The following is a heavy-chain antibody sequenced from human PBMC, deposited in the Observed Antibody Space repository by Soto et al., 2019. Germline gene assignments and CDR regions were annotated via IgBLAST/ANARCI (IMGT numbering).Heavy chain of an antibody. J-gene: IGHJ4*02. D-gene: IGHD3-22*01. CDR1: GGSISSSSYY. CDR2: IIHSGST. CDR3: VKHGQWFLRNY. Sequence: PSETLSLTCTVSGGSISSSSYYWGWIRQPPGKGLEWIANIIHSGSTYYNPSLRSRVSISLDTSKNQFSLNLSSVTAADTAVYYCVKHGQWFLRNYWGQGTLVTVSS. V-gene: IGHV4-39*01.